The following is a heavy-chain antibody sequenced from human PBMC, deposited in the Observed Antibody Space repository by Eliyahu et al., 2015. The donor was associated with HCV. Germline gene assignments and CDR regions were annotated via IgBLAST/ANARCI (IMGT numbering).Heavy chain of an antibody. J-gene: IGHJ4*02. V-gene: IGHV4-31*03. CDR3: ARDLGGWGSLDY. CDR1: GDSISSGDYY. D-gene: IGHD3-16*01. CDR2: IYYTGST. Sequence: QVQLQESGPGLVKPSQTLSLTCTVSGDSISSGDYYWSWIRQHPGKGLEWIGYIYYTGSTDYNPSLKRRLTISVDRSKNQFSLNLRSVTAADTAVYYCARDLGGWGSLDYWGQGTLVTVSS.